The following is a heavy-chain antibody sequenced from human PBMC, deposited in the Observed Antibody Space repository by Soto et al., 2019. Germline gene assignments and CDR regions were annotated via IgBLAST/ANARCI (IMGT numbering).Heavy chain of an antibody. V-gene: IGHV4-30-4*01. CDR3: AREDNGDSTPFNY. CDR2: IYYSGST. J-gene: IGHJ4*02. D-gene: IGHD4-17*01. CDR1: GASISSGDYY. Sequence: PSETLSLTCTVSGASISSGDYYWNWIRQPPGKGLEWIGYIYYSGSTSYNPSLKSRLTISVDTSKNQFSLRLSSVTAADTAVYYCAREDNGDSTPFNYWGQGTLVNVSS.